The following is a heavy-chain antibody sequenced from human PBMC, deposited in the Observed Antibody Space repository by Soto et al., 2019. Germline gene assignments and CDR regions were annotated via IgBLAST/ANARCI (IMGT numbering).Heavy chain of an antibody. CDR1: GFTFSTYA. V-gene: IGHV3-23*01. D-gene: IGHD1-26*01. CDR2: ISGSGYNT. J-gene: IGHJ6*02. CDR3: AKDRGLAESGRWSHYYYGMDV. Sequence: GGSLRLSCAASGFTFSTYAMSWVRQAPGKGLEWVSAISGSGYNTYYSDSVRGRFTISRDNSKNTLFLEMNSLRSEDTAVYYCAKDRGLAESGRWSHYYYGMDVWGQGTTVTVSS.